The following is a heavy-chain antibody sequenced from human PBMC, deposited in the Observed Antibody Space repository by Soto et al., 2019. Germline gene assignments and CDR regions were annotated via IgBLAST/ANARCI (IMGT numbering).Heavy chain of an antibody. D-gene: IGHD3-3*01. CDR2: ISSSSSYI. CDR3: ARSGVWSGFYYYGMDV. CDR1: GFTFSSYS. Sequence: GGSLRLSCAASGFTFSSYSMNWVRQAPGKGLEWVSSISSSSSYIYYADSVKGRFTISRDNAKNSLYLQMNSLRAEDTAVYYCARSGVWSGFYYYGMDVWGQGTTVTAP. J-gene: IGHJ6*02. V-gene: IGHV3-21*01.